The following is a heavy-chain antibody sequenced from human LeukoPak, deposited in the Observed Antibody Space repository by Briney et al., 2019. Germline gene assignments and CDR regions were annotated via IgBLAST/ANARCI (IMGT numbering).Heavy chain of an antibody. D-gene: IGHD5-12*01. J-gene: IGHJ4*02. V-gene: IGHV3-9*01. CDR2: ITWNSGSI. Sequence: GRSLRLSCAASGFTFADYAMHWVRQVPGKGLEWVSGITWNSGSIGYADSVKGRFTISRDNAKNTLYLQMNSLRAEDTAVYYCARGWLRSDFYFDYWGQGTLVTVSS. CDR3: ARGWLRSDFYFDY. CDR1: GFTFADYA.